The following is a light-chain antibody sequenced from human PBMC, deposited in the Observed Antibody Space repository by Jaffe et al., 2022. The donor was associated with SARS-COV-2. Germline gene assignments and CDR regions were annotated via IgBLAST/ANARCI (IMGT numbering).Light chain of an antibody. CDR1: QTVNTN. Sequence: EIVMTQSPATLSVSPGERATLSCRASQTVNTNLAWYQQKPGQAPRLLIYDASTRATGIPARFSGSGSGTEFTLTITGLQSEDSAIYYCQQYEYWPPAWTIGQGTKVEIK. V-gene: IGKV3-15*01. CDR3: QQYEYWPPAWT. J-gene: IGKJ1*01. CDR2: DAS.